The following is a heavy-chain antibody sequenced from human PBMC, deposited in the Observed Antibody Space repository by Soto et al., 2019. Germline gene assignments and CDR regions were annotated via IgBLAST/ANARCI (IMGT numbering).Heavy chain of an antibody. CDR2: ISGSGGST. V-gene: IGHV3-23*01. D-gene: IGHD3-3*01. CDR3: AKVPYDFWSGYYPPLYFDY. Sequence: GGSLRLSCAASGFTVSSNYMSWVRQAPGKGLEWVSGISGSGGSTYYADSVKGRFTISRDNSKNTLYLQMNSLRAEDTAVYYCAKVPYDFWSGYYPPLYFDYWGQGTLVTVSS. J-gene: IGHJ4*02. CDR1: GFTVSSNY.